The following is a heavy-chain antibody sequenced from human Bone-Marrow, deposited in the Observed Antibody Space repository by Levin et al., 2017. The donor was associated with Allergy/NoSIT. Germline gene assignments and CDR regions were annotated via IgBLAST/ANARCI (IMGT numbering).Heavy chain of an antibody. CDR3: TTQASGGDGTSLFFDTFDI. CDR1: GFSFNNAW. Sequence: GESLKISCTASGFSFNNAWMTWVRQGPGKGLEWVGRMKSKADGGTRDYAELVEGRFTISRDDSRNTLFLQMNSLKVDDTAMYYCTTQASGGDGTSLFFDTFDIWGQGTMVTISS. D-gene: IGHD2-2*01. CDR2: MKSKADGGTR. J-gene: IGHJ3*02. V-gene: IGHV3-15*01.